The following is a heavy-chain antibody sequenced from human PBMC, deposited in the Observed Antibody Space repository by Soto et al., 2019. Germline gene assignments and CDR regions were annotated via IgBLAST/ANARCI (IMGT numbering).Heavy chain of an antibody. D-gene: IGHD1-26*01. J-gene: IGHJ4*02. CDR1: GYILTELS. CDR2: FDPEDGET. V-gene: IGHV1-24*01. Sequence: ASGKVSCKVSGYILTELSMHWVRQAPGKGLEWMGGFDPEDGETIYAQKFQGRVTMTEDTSTDTAYMELSSLRSEDTAVYYCATGNQWGLQSAYWSQGTLDIVSS. CDR3: ATGNQWGLQSAY.